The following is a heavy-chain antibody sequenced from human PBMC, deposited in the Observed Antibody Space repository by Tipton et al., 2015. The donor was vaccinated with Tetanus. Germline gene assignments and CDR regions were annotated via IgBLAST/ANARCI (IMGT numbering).Heavy chain of an antibody. D-gene: IGHD5-24*01. CDR2: IIPIFGTA. CDR3: ARGTGRDGYKIEETLDY. Sequence: QVQLVQSGAEVKKPGSSVKVSCKASGGTFSSYAISWVRQAPGQGLEWMGGIIPIFGTANYAQKFQGRVTITADKSTSTAYMELSSLRSEDTAVYYCARGTGRDGYKIEETLDYWGQGTLVTVSS. V-gene: IGHV1-69*06. J-gene: IGHJ4*02. CDR1: GGTFSSYA.